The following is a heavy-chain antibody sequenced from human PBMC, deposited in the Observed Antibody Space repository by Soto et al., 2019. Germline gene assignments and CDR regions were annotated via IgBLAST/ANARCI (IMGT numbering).Heavy chain of an antibody. CDR3: AKVFYYYDSSGYYYFDY. CDR1: GFTFSSYA. CDR2: ISGSGSTI. V-gene: IGHV3-23*01. J-gene: IGHJ4*02. D-gene: IGHD3-22*01. Sequence: PGGSLRLSCSASGFTFSSYAVSWVRQAPGKGPEWISSISGSGSTISYADSVKGRFTISRDNSKNTLYLQMSSLRAEDTAVYYCAKVFYYYDSSGYYYFDYWGQGTLVTVSS.